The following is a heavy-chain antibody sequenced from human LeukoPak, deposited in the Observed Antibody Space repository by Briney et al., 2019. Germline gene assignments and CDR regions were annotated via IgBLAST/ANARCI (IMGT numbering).Heavy chain of an antibody. V-gene: IGHV1-69*13. CDR2: IIPIFGTA. D-gene: IGHD2-2*01. CDR3: ARMVYCSSTSCYSGPKYFDY. J-gene: IGHJ4*02. CDR1: GGTFSSYA. Sequence: GVSVKVSCKASGGTFSSYAISWVRQAPGQGLEWMGGIIPIFGTANYAQKFQGRVTITADESTSTAYMELSRLRSDDTAVYYCARMVYCSSTSCYSGPKYFDYWGQGTLVTVSS.